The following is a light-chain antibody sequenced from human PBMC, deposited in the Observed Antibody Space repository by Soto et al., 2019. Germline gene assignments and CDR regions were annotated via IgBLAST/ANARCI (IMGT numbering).Light chain of an antibody. V-gene: IGLV1-44*01. J-gene: IGLJ1*01. CDR2: STK. CDR1: TSNIGRNT. CDR3: AACDDSLNGHYV. Sequence: QSVLTQPPSASGAPGQRVTISCSGSTSNIGRNTVNWYQQLPGTPPKLLIYSTKDRASGVPDRFSGSKSGTSASLEISGVQAGDEADYYCAACDDSLNGHYVFGTGTKLTVL.